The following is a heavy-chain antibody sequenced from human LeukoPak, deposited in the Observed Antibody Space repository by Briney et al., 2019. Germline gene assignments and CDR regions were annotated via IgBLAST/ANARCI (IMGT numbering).Heavy chain of an antibody. Sequence: PSETLSLTCTVSGDSISSSYWSWIRQPAGKGLEWIGRVYTTGTTTYNPSLKSRVTISLDTSKNLFSLMLNSVTAADTAVYYCARSTWPLYSLDYWGRGTLVIVSS. D-gene: IGHD2-15*01. CDR3: ARSTWPLYSLDY. CDR1: GDSISSSY. J-gene: IGHJ4*02. V-gene: IGHV4-4*07. CDR2: VYTTGTT.